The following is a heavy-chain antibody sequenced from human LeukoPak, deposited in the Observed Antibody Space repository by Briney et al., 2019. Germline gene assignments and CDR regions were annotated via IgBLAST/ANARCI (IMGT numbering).Heavy chain of an antibody. CDR1: GFTFTNFA. D-gene: IGHD4-23*01. CDR2: ISTSGGST. V-gene: IGHV3-23*01. J-gene: IGHJ4*02. Sequence: GGSLRLSCAASGFTFTNFAMSWVRQPPGKGLEWVSAISTSGGSTYYADSVKGRFTISRDNSKNTLFLQMNSLRAEDTAVCYCAKRRTTVVTLDSWGQGTLVTVSS. CDR3: AKRRTTVVTLDS.